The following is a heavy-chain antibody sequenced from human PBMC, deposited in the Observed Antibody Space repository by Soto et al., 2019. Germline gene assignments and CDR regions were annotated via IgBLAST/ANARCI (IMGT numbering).Heavy chain of an antibody. CDR2: IYHSGST. Sequence: PSETLSLTCAVSGYSISSCYYWGWIRQPPGKGLECIWSIYHSGSTYYNPSLKSRVTISVDTSKNQFSLQLNSVTPEDTAVYYCARMEYSSSSGDYYYYGMDVWGQGTTVTVSS. D-gene: IGHD6-6*01. J-gene: IGHJ6*02. V-gene: IGHV4-38-2*01. CDR3: ARMEYSSSSGDYYYYGMDV. CDR1: GYSISSCYY.